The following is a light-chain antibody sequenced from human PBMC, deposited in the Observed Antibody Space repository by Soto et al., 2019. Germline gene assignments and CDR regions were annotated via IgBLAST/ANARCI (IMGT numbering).Light chain of an antibody. V-gene: IGKV1-5*01. CDR1: QSFSSC. Sequence: DIQMTQSPSTLYASVGDRVTITCRASQSFSSCLAWYHQKPGKAPQLLIHDASSLQRGVPSRFSGRGSGPEFTLTLSSLQPDDFATYYCQHYNSYPLTFGGGNKVEIK. CDR3: QHYNSYPLT. J-gene: IGKJ4*01. CDR2: DAS.